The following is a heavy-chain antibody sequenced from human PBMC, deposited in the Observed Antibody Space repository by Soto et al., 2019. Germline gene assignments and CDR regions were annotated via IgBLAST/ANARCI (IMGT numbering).Heavy chain of an antibody. V-gene: IGHV3-72*01. Sequence: ELQLVESGGGLVQPGGSLRLSSAFSGFTLSDHYMDWDRQAPGKGLEWVGRTRNKAKSYTTEYAASVKGRFTISRDDSQNSLHLQMTSLKTEDTAVYYCVTARVDSGNYSFAYWGQGTLVTVSS. CDR1: GFTLSDHY. CDR2: TRNKAKSYTT. J-gene: IGHJ4*02. D-gene: IGHD1-26*01. CDR3: VTARVDSGNYSFAY.